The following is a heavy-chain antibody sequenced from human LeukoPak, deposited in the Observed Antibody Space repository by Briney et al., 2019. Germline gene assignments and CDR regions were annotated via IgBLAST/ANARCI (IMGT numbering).Heavy chain of an antibody. CDR1: GGSISSYY. CDR2: IYYSGST. V-gene: IGHV4-59*12. CDR3: ARDLLKDDDYGDSPANWFDP. D-gene: IGHD4-17*01. Sequence: TSETLSLTCTVSGGSISSYYWSWIRQPPGKGLEWIGYIYYSGSTNYNPSLKSRVTISVDTSKNQFSLKLSSVTAADTAVYYCARDLLKDDDYGDSPANWFDPWGQGTLVTVSS. J-gene: IGHJ5*02.